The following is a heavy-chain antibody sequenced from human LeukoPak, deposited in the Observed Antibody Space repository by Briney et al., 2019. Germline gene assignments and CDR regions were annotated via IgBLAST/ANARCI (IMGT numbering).Heavy chain of an antibody. J-gene: IGHJ1*01. CDR1: GYTFSGYE. CDR2: ISSSGNSI. Sequence: GGSLRLSCTASGYTFSGYEMNWVRQAPGKGLEWVSYISSSGNSIYYADSVKGRFTISRDNAKNSLYLQMNSLRAEDMAVYYCARGRFGSCWGQGTLVTVSS. D-gene: IGHD6-13*01. V-gene: IGHV3-48*03. CDR3: ARGRFGSC.